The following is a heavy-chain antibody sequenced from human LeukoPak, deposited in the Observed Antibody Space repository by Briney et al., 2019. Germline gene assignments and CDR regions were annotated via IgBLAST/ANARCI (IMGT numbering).Heavy chain of an antibody. CDR3: GSEIEYCSSTSCYARLGWFDP. V-gene: IGHV4-61*02. Sequence: PSETLSLTCTVSGGSISSGTYYWSWIRQPAGKGLEWIGRIYTSGSTNYNPSLKSRVTISVDTSKNQFSLKLSSVTAADTAVYYCGSEIEYCSSTSCYARLGWFDPWGQGTLVTVSS. D-gene: IGHD2-2*01. CDR2: IYTSGST. J-gene: IGHJ5*02. CDR1: GGSISSGTYY.